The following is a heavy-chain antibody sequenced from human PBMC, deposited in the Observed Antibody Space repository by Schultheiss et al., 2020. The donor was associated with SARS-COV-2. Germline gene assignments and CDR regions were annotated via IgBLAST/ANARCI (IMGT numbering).Heavy chain of an antibody. V-gene: IGHV4-34*01. CDR2: IYHSGST. D-gene: IGHD6-6*01. CDR1: GGSFSGYY. CDR3: AREARDGNWFDP. Sequence: SETLSLTCAVYGGSFSGYYWSWIRQPPGKGLEWIGSIYHSGSTYYNPSLKSRVTISVDTSMNQFSLKVSSVTAADTAVYYCAREARDGNWFDPWGQGTLVTVSS. J-gene: IGHJ5*02.